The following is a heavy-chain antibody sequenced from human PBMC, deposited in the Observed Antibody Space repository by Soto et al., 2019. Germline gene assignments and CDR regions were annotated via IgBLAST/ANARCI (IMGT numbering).Heavy chain of an antibody. Sequence: QVQLQESGPGLVKPSQTLSLTCTVSGGSISSGDYYWSWIRQPPGKGLEWIGYIYYSGSTYYNPSLKSRVTISVDTSKNQFSLKLSSVTAADTAVYYCARMGIVLVPAELPASENWFDPWGQGTLVTVSS. V-gene: IGHV4-30-4*01. CDR1: GGSISSGDYY. CDR3: ARMGIVLVPAELPASENWFDP. J-gene: IGHJ5*02. D-gene: IGHD2-2*03. CDR2: IYYSGST.